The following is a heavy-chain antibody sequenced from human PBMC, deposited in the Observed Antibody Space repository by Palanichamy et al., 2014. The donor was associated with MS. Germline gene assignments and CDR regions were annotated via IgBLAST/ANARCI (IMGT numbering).Heavy chain of an antibody. V-gene: IGHV3-21*01. Sequence: YMGYADSVKGRFTISRDNAKNSLYLQMNSLRAEDTAVYYCARDLMGGVVVGGRQYYLDYWGQGTLVTVSS. CDR2: YM. CDR3: ARDLMGGVVVGGRQYYLDY. D-gene: IGHD2-15*01. J-gene: IGHJ4*02.